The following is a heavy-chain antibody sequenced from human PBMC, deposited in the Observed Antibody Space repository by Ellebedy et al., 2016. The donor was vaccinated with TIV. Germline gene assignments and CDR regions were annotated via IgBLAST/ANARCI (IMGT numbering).Heavy chain of an antibody. J-gene: IGHJ6*02. CDR2: ISSSSSYI. D-gene: IGHD2-2*01. Sequence: GESLKISXAASGFTFSSYSMNWVRQAPGKGLEWVSSISSSSSYIYYADSVKGRFTISRDNAKNSLYLQMNSLRAGDTAVYYCARDRYQLLIMDVWGQGTTVTVSS. CDR3: ARDRYQLLIMDV. V-gene: IGHV3-21*01. CDR1: GFTFSSYS.